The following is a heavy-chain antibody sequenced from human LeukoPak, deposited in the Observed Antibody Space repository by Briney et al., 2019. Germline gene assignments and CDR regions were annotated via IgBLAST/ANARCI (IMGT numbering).Heavy chain of an antibody. D-gene: IGHD6-13*01. CDR3: ARVRSSSWYPNGAFDY. Sequence: GASVKVSCKASGYTFTSYGISWVRQAPGQGLEWMGWISAYNGNTNYAQKLQGRVTMTTDTSTSTAYMELRSLRSDDTAVYYCARVRSSSWYPNGAFDYWGQGTLVTVSS. CDR1: GYTFTSYG. CDR2: ISAYNGNT. V-gene: IGHV1-18*01. J-gene: IGHJ4*02.